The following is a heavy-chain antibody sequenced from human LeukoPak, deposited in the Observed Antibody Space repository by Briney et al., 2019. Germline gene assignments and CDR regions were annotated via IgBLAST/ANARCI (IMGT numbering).Heavy chain of an antibody. CDR2: ISSSGSTI. J-gene: IGHJ4*02. V-gene: IGHV3-48*03. Sequence: PGGSLRLSCAASGFTFISYEMNWVRQAPGKGLEWVSYISSSGSTIYYADSVKGRFTISRDNAKNSLYLQMNSLRAEDTAVYYCARVYSLSCGWYPGDYWGQGTLVTVSS. CDR1: GFTFISYE. CDR3: ARVYSLSCGWYPGDY. D-gene: IGHD6-19*01.